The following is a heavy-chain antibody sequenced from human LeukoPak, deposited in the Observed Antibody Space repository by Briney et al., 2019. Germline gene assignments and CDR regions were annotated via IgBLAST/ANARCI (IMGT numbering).Heavy chain of an antibody. D-gene: IGHD3-22*01. CDR1: GFTFSSYA. CDR3: ARDGYLGVSPDYYDSSGPPFDY. Sequence: PGGSLRLSCAASGFTFSSYAMHWVRQAPGKGLEWVAVMSYDGSNKYYADSVKGRFTISRDNSKNTLYLQMNSLRAEDTAVYYCARDGYLGVSPDYYDSSGPPFDYWGQGTLVTVSS. J-gene: IGHJ4*02. V-gene: IGHV3-30-3*01. CDR2: MSYDGSNK.